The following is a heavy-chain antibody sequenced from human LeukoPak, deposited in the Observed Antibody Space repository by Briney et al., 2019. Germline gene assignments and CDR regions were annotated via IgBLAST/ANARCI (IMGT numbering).Heavy chain of an antibody. CDR2: ISSSGSTI. V-gene: IGHV3-48*03. Sequence: GGSLRLSCAASGFTFSSYEMKWVRQAPGKGLEWVSYISSSGSTIYYADSVKGRFTISRDNAKNSLYLQMNSLRAEDTAVYYCAELGITMIGGVWGKGTTVTISS. J-gene: IGHJ6*04. D-gene: IGHD3-10*02. CDR3: AELGITMIGGV. CDR1: GFTFSSYE.